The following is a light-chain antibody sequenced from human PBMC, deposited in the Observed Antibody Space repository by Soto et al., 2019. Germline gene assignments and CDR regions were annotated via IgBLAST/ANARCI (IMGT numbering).Light chain of an antibody. V-gene: IGLV7-46*01. Sequence: QAVVTQEPSLTVSPGGTVTLTCGSSTGAVTSGHYPYWFQQKPGQAPRTLIYDTSNKHSWTPARISGSLLGGKAALTLSGAQPEDEAEYYCLLSYSGARPVVFAGGTKLTVL. J-gene: IGLJ2*01. CDR3: LLSYSGARPVV. CDR1: TGAVTSGHY. CDR2: DTS.